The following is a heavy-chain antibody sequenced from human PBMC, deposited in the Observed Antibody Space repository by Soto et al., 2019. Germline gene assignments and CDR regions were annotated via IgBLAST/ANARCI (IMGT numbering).Heavy chain of an antibody. D-gene: IGHD2-15*01. J-gene: IGHJ4*02. CDR1: GYTFINYG. CDR2: ISAYNGNT. CDR3: ARCAYCSGDSCHSRISDY. V-gene: IGHV1-18*01. Sequence: QVQLVQSGAEVKKPGASVKVSCKASGYTFINYGLSWVRQAPGQGLEWMGWISAYNGNTNYAQKFQGRVTMTTDTSTSTAYMELSSMRSDDTAVYYCARCAYCSGDSCHSRISDYWGQGTLVGVSS.